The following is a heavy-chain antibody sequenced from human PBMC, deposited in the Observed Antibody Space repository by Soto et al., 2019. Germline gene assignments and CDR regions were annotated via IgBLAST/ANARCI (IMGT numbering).Heavy chain of an antibody. V-gene: IGHV3-23*01. CDR3: PRVGGEQLGHYYYYGMDV. D-gene: IGHD6-6*01. CDR2: ISGSGGST. J-gene: IGHJ6*02. CDR1: GFTFSSYA. Sequence: EVQLLESGGGLAQPGGSLTLSCAASGFTFSSYAMSCVRQAPGKGLEWVSAISGSGGSTQDADSVKGRFTVSRDNSKNTRYLPMNSLRAEDTAVYNCPRVGGEQLGHYYYYGMDVWGQGTTVTVSS.